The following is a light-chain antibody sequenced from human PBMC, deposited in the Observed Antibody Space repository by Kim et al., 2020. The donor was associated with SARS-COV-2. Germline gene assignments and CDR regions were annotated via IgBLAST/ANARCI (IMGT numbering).Light chain of an antibody. CDR2: GVS. CDR1: QNVRTN. CDR3: QQYNVRPPYA. V-gene: IGKV3-15*01. Sequence: EMVLTQSPAALSVSLGDRAALSCMTSQNVRTNLAWFQQKPGQPPRLLIYGVSKRMPDVPDRFSGSGSETEFTLTISGLQSEDFATYSCQQYNVRPPYAFGQGTKLEI. J-gene: IGKJ2*01.